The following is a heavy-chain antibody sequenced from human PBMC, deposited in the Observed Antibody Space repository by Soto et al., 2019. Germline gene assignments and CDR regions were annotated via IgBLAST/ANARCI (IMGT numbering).Heavy chain of an antibody. V-gene: IGHV1-18*01. CDR3: ARDKMRGYSGYDYYYYYYMDV. CDR1: GYTFTSYG. CDR2: ISAYNGNT. D-gene: IGHD5-12*01. Sequence: ASVKVSCKASGYTFTSYGISWVRQAPGQGLERLGWISAYNGNTNYAQKLQGRVTMTTDTSTSTAYMELRSLRSDDTAVYYCARDKMRGYSGYDYYYYYYMDVWGKGTTVTVS. J-gene: IGHJ6*03.